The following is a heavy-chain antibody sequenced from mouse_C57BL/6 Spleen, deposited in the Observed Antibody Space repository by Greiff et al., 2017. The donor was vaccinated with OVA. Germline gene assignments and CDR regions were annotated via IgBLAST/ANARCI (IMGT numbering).Heavy chain of an antibody. Sequence: QVQLQQPGAELVRPGSSVKLSCKASGYTFTSYWMHWVKQRPIQGLEWIGNIDPSDSETHYNQKFKDKATLTVDKSSSTAYMQLSSLTSEDSAVYYCARSGYDKAFAYWGQGTLVTVSA. CDR1: GYTFTSYW. CDR3: ARSGYDKAFAY. J-gene: IGHJ3*01. V-gene: IGHV1-52*01. CDR2: IDPSDSET. D-gene: IGHD2-10*02.